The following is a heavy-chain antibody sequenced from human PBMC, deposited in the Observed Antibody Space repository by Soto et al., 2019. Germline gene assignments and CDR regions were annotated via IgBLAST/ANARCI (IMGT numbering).Heavy chain of an antibody. J-gene: IGHJ4*02. CDR1: GGTFSTFG. V-gene: IGHV1-69*01. D-gene: IGHD3-16*01. CDR2: IIHFFGTA. Sequence: QVQLVQSGAEVKKTGSSVKVSCKTSGGTFSTFGISWVRQAPGQGLEWMGGIIHFFGTAEYSQKFEDRITITAEESTNTVYMDLRSLTSEDTAIYYCARTAPMDAGDKYYYDFWGQGALVTVSS. CDR3: ARTAPMDAGDKYYYDF.